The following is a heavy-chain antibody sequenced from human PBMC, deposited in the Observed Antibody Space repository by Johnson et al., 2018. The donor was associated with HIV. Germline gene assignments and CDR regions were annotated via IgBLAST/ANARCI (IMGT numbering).Heavy chain of an antibody. Sequence: VQLVESGGGMVRPGGSLRLSCVASGFTFDDYGMSWVRQALGKGLEWVSGFNWNGGSTRYAGSVKGRFTISRDNAKESLYLQMNSLGVEDTALYYCARALVGARGDDAFDIWGQGTMVTVSS. CDR1: GFTFDDYG. CDR3: ARALVGARGDDAFDI. V-gene: IGHV3-20*04. CDR2: FNWNGGST. J-gene: IGHJ3*02. D-gene: IGHD1-26*01.